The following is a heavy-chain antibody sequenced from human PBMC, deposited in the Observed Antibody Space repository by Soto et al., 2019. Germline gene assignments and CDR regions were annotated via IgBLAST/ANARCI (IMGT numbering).Heavy chain of an antibody. J-gene: IGHJ4*02. CDR1: GFTFSSKG. CDR3: TGEVASGY. V-gene: IGHV3-30*03. D-gene: IGHD2-8*02. CDR2: ISRDGSTK. Sequence: QVQLVESGGGVVQPGRSLRLSCAASGFTFSSKGMHWVRQAPGKGLEWVAVISRDGSTKYYADSVKGRFSISRDSSKNTPYLEMNSLRADDTAVYYCTGEVASGYWGQGTLVTVSS.